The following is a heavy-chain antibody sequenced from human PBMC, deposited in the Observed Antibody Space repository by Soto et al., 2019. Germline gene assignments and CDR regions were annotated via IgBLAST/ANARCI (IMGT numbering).Heavy chain of an antibody. J-gene: IGHJ6*02. D-gene: IGHD3-10*01. CDR1: GFTFSSYG. Sequence: QVQLVESGGGVVQPGRSLRLSCAASGFTFSSYGMHWVRQAPGKGLEWVAVISYDGSNKYYADSVKGRFTISRDNSKNTLYLQMNSLRAEDTAVSYCAKDITNPGGYYYYGMDVWGQGTTVTVSS. V-gene: IGHV3-30*18. CDR2: ISYDGSNK. CDR3: AKDITNPGGYYYYGMDV.